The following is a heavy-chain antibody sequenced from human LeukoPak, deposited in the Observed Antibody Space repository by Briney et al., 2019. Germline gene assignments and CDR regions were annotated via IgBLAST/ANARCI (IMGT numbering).Heavy chain of an antibody. CDR2: IYYSGST. J-gene: IGHJ4*02. CDR3: ARLQYSSGWYRGSIDY. D-gene: IGHD6-19*01. Sequence: SETLCLTCTVSGGSISSSSYYWGWIRQPPGKGLEWIGSIYYSGSTYYNPSLKSRVTISVDTSKNQFSLKLSSVTAADTAVYYCARLQYSSGWYRGSIDYWGQGTLVTVSS. V-gene: IGHV4-39*01. CDR1: GGSISSSSYY.